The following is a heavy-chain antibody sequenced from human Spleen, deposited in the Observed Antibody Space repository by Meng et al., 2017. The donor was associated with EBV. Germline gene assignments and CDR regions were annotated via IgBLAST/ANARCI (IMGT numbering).Heavy chain of an antibody. CDR1: GGSFSSYS. J-gene: IGHJ4*02. Sequence: QVQLQQWGAGLLKPSETLSLTCAVSGGSFSSYSWSWIRQPPGKGLEWIGEINQSGSIYYNPSLMGRVTISGDTSRNQFSLKLISVTAADTAVYYCARGPYYEWGQGTLVTVSS. CDR3: ARGPYYE. CDR2: INQSGSI. V-gene: IGHV4-34*01. D-gene: IGHD1-26*01.